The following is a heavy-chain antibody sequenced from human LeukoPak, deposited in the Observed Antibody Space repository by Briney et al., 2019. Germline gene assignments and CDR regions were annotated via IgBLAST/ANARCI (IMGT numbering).Heavy chain of an antibody. V-gene: IGHV3-74*01. CDR2: INSDGNNT. J-gene: IGHJ3*02. Sequence: GGSLRLSCAASGFTFSSYWMYWVRHAPGKGLVWVSHINSDGNNTSYVDSVKGRFTISRDNAKNTLYLQMNSLRAEDTAVYYCASRNVVVVAADAFDIWGQGTMVTVSS. CDR3: ASRNVVVVAADAFDI. D-gene: IGHD2-15*01. CDR1: GFTFSSYW.